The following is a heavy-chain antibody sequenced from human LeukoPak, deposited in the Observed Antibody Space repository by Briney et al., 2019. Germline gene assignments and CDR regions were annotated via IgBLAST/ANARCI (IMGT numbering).Heavy chain of an antibody. D-gene: IGHD6-13*01. V-gene: IGHV3-30*18. Sequence: GRSLTLSCAPSGFTFSSYGMLWVRQAPGKGLEWVAVISYDGSNKYYADSVKGRFTISRDNSKNMLYLQMNSLRAEDTAVYYCAKDSTEYSSSWDYWGQGTLVTVSS. CDR1: GFTFSSYG. CDR3: AKDSTEYSSSWDY. CDR2: ISYDGSNK. J-gene: IGHJ4*02.